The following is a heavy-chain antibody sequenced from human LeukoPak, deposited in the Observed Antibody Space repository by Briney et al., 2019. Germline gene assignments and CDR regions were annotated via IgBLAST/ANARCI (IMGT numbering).Heavy chain of an antibody. CDR1: GHTFTGYY. J-gene: IGHJ3*02. V-gene: IGHV1-18*04. CDR3: ARGLQENLAWLQAFSAFDI. Sequence: ASVKVSCKASGHTFTGYYIHWVRQAPGQGLEWMGWISAYNGNTNYAQKLQGRVTMTTDTSTSTAYMELRSLRSDDTAVYYCARGLQENLAWLQAFSAFDIWGQGTMVTVSS. D-gene: IGHD5-12*01. CDR2: ISAYNGNT.